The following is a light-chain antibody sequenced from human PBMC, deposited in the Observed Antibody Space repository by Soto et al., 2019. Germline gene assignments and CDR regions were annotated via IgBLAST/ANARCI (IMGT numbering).Light chain of an antibody. CDR1: QNILYKSKNKNY. CDR2: GAS. V-gene: IGKV4-1*01. J-gene: IGKJ3*01. Sequence: DIMLTQSPHSLGMSLGERATINCKSSQNILYKSKNKNYLAWYQQKPGQPPKLLIYGASTRESGVPDRFSGSGSGTDFTLTINGLQAEDVAVYFCQQYHTTPFTFGPGTKVDIK. CDR3: QQYHTTPFT.